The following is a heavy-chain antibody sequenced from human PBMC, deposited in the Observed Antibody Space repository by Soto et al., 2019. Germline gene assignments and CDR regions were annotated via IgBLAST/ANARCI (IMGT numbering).Heavy chain of an antibody. CDR2: IIPILGIA. Sequence: QVQLVQSGAEVKKPGSSVKVSCKASGGTFSSYTISWVRQAPGQGLEWMGRIIPILGIANYAQKFQGRVTATAEKSTSTAYMELSSLSSEHTAVYYCARYRRGSGWYVLFDYWGQGTLVTVSS. D-gene: IGHD6-19*01. J-gene: IGHJ4*02. V-gene: IGHV1-69*02. CDR3: ARYRRGSGWYVLFDY. CDR1: GGTFSSYT.